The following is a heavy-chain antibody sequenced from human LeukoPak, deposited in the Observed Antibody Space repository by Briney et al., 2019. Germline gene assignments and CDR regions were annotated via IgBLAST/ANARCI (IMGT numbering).Heavy chain of an antibody. CDR2: INPNSGGT. CDR1: GYTFTVYY. D-gene: IGHD3-9*01. CDR3: ARAYYDILTAYENFDY. J-gene: IGHJ4*02. Sequence: AAVNVSCKSSGYTFTVYYMHLLRQAPGQGLEWMGWINPNSGGTNYAQKFQGRVTMTRKTSISTAYMELSRLRSDDTAVYYCARAYYDILTAYENFDYWGQGTLVTVSS. V-gene: IGHV1-2*02.